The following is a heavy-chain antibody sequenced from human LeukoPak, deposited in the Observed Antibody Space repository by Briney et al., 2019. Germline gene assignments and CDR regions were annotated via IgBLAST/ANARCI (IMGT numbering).Heavy chain of an antibody. CDR1: GFTFDDYA. D-gene: IGHD3-22*01. J-gene: IGHJ3*02. CDR3: SSMIVVVITSRKAFDI. Sequence: PGGSLRLSCAASGFTFDDYAMHWVRQAPGKGLEWVSLISGDGGSTYCADSVKGRFTISRDNSKNSLYLQMNSLRTEDTALYYCSSMIVVVITSRKAFDIWGQGTMVTVSS. CDR2: ISGDGGST. V-gene: IGHV3-43*02.